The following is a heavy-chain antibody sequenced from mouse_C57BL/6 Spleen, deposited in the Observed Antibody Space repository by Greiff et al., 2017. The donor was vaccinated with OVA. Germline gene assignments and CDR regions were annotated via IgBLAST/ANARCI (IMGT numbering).Heavy chain of an antibody. Sequence: QVQLQQSGPELVKPGASVKISCKASGYAFSSSWMNWVKQSPGKGLEWIGRIYPGDGDTNYNGKFKGKATLTADKSSSTAYMQLSSLTSEDSAVYFCARNYYGSIYWYFDVWGTGTTVTVSS. CDR2: IYPGDGDT. CDR1: GYAFSSSW. CDR3: ARNYYGSIYWYFDV. V-gene: IGHV1-82*01. D-gene: IGHD1-1*01. J-gene: IGHJ1*03.